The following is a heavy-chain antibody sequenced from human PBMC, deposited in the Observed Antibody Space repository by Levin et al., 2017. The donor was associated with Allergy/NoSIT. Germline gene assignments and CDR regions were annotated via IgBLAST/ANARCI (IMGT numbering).Heavy chain of an antibody. D-gene: IGHD5-18*01. CDR1: GFTFDDYA. V-gene: IGHV3-9*01. CDR3: AKAGDTAWAFDY. Sequence: LSLTCAASGFTFDDYAMHWVRQAPGKGLEWVSGISWNSGSIGYADSVKGRFTISRDNAKNSLYLQMNSLRAEDTALYYCAKAGDTAWAFDYWGQGTLVTVSS. CDR2: ISWNSGSI. J-gene: IGHJ4*02.